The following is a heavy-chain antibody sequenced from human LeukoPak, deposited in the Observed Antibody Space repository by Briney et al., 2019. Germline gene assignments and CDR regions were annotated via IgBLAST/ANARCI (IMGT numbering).Heavy chain of an antibody. CDR2: IYTSGST. Sequence: SETLSLTCTVSGGSISSGSYYWSWIRQPAGKGLEWIGRIYTSGSTNYNPSLKSRVAISVDTSKNQFSLKLTSVTAADTALYYCAREYFYCLDYWGQGSLVTVSS. CDR3: AREYFYCLDY. J-gene: IGHJ4*02. V-gene: IGHV4-61*02. D-gene: IGHD3-10*01. CDR1: GGSISSGSYY.